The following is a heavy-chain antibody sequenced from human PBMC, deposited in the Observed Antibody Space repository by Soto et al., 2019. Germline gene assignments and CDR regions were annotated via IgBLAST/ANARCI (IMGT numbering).Heavy chain of an antibody. CDR1: GYTYSKYI. Sequence: QVQLGQSGSEVKKPGASVKVSCKPSGYTYSKYILAWVRQTPGQGLEWMGWISGYNGDTLYAPELQGRVTFTSETSTSPAKRALRRLTSADTTVYYCVREFLADSFDNWGQGTLVTVSS. D-gene: IGHD4-4*01. CDR3: VREFLADSFDN. J-gene: IGHJ4*02. CDR2: ISGYNGDT. V-gene: IGHV1-18*04.